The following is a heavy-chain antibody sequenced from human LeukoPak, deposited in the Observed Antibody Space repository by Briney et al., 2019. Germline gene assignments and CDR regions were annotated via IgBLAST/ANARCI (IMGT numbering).Heavy chain of an antibody. Sequence: GGSLRLSCAASGFTFSSYAMSWVHQAPGKGLEWASAISGSGGSTYYADSVKGRFTISRDNAKNSLYLQMNSLRAEDTAVYYCARDPWGTGTSESYWGQGTLVTVSS. CDR1: GFTFSSYA. CDR2: ISGSGGST. CDR3: ARDPWGTGTSESY. D-gene: IGHD1/OR15-1a*01. V-gene: IGHV3-23*01. J-gene: IGHJ4*02.